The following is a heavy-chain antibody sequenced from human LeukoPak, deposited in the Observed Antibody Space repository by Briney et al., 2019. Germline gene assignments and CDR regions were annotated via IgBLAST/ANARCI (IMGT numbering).Heavy chain of an antibody. J-gene: IGHJ6*02. CDR1: GFSFNSYS. CDR2: ISSSSSYI. Sequence: GGSLRLSCAASGFSFNSYSVIWVRQAPGKGLEWVSSISSSSSYIYYADSVKGRFTISRDNAKNSLYLQMNSLRAEDTAVYYCARNEMVAARYYYYGMDVWGQGTTVTVSS. V-gene: IGHV3-21*01. CDR3: ARNEMVAARYYYYGMDV. D-gene: IGHD2-15*01.